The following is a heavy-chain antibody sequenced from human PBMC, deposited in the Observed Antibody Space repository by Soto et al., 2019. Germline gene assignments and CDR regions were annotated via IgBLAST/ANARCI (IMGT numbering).Heavy chain of an antibody. D-gene: IGHD6-19*01. CDR2: IYPGDSDT. CDR3: ARHEGLGIAVAGTSGVDY. V-gene: IGHV5-51*01. J-gene: IGHJ4*02. CDR1: GYSFTSYW. Sequence: GESLKISCKGSGYSFTSYWIGWVRQMPGKGLEWMGIIYPGDSDTRYSPSFQGQVTISADKSISTAYLQWSSLKASDTAMYYCARHEGLGIAVAGTSGVDYWGQGTLVTVSS.